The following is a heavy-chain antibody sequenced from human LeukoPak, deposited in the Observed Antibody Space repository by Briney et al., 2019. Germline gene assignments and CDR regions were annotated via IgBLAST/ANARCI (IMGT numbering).Heavy chain of an antibody. V-gene: IGHV4-59*01. CDR3: ARDSPYGPHFDY. J-gene: IGHJ4*02. D-gene: IGHD4-17*01. Sequence: KTSETLSLTCTVSGGSISSYYWSWIRQPPGKGLEWIGYIYYSGSTNYNPSLKSRVTISVDTSKNQFSLKLSSVTAADTAVYYCARDSPYGPHFDYWGQGTLVTVSS. CDR1: GGSISSYY. CDR2: IYYSGST.